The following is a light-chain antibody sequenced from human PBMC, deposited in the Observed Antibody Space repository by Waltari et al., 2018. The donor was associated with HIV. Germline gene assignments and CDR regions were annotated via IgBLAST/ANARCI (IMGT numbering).Light chain of an antibody. CDR3: SSYTSSSTVV. J-gene: IGLJ2*01. CDR1: SSDLGAYNY. Sequence: QSALIQPASVSGSPGPSITISCTGPSSDLGAYNYASWYQLHPGKAPKLMIYDVSDRPSGVSDRFSGSKSANTASLTISGLQAEDEAHYYCSSYTSSSTVVFGGGTKLTVL. CDR2: DVS. V-gene: IGLV2-14*03.